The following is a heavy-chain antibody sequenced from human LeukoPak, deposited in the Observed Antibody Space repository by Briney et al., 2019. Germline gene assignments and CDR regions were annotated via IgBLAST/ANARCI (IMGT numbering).Heavy chain of an antibody. D-gene: IGHD6-25*01. Sequence: GGSLRLSCAASGFTFRSYWMSWVRQAPGKGLEWVANINEDGRAKKYVDSVKGRFTISRDNAKNSLYLQMNSLRAEDTAVYYCAKYMAAAALGNWGQGTLVTVSS. CDR2: INEDGRAK. V-gene: IGHV3-7*02. CDR1: GFTFRSYW. CDR3: AKYMAAAALGN. J-gene: IGHJ4*02.